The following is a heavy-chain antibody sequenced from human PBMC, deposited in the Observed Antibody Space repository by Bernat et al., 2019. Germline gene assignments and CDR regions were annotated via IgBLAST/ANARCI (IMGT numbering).Heavy chain of an antibody. J-gene: IGHJ4*02. CDR1: GFMFSDHY. V-gene: IGHV3-72*01. CDR3: ARSTSGSILDY. CDR2: INKGNSHTT. D-gene: IGHD3-22*01. Sequence: EVHLVESGGGLVQPGGSLRLSCAASGFMFSDHYMDWVRQAPGKGLEWLGRINKGNSHTTEYAASVKGRFTVSRDDSRNSLFLQLNSLSAEDTAVHYCARSTSGSILDYWGQGTLVTVSS.